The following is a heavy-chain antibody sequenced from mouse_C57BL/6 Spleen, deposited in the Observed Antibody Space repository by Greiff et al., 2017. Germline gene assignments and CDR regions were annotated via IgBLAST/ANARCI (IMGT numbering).Heavy chain of an antibody. CDR1: GYTFTSYW. CDR2: IDPSDSYT. D-gene: IGHD2-5*01. Sequence: QVQLQQSGAELVRPGTSVKLSCKASGYTFTSYWMHWVKQRPGQGLEWIGVIDPSDSYTNYNQKFKGKATLTVDTSSSTAYMQLSSLTSEDSAVYYCASDSNYDYFDYWGQGTTLTVSS. V-gene: IGHV1-59*01. CDR3: ASDSNYDYFDY. J-gene: IGHJ2*01.